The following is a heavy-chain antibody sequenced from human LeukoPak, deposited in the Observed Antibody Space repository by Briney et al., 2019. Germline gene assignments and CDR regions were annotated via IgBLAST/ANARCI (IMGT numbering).Heavy chain of an antibody. CDR3: ARSTPNDYYYYYMDV. Sequence: AASVKVSCTASGYTFTGYYMHWVRQAPGQGLEWMGWISAYNGNTNYAQKFRGRVTMTTDTSTSTAYMELRSLRSDDTAVYYCARSTPNDYYYYYMDVWGKGTTVTISS. CDR2: ISAYNGNT. V-gene: IGHV1-18*04. CDR1: GYTFTGYY. J-gene: IGHJ6*03.